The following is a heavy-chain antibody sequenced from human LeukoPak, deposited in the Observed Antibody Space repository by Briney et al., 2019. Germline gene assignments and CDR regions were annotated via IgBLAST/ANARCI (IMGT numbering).Heavy chain of an antibody. D-gene: IGHD3-10*01. CDR3: ARRWFGELSHIFDP. J-gene: IGHJ5*02. CDR2: ISFGDSDS. Sequence: GESLKISCKGSGYSFTSYWIGWVRQMPGKGLEWVGIISFGDSDSRYGPSIQGQVTISVDKSINTAYLQWSSLKASDTAMYYCARRWFGELSHIFDPWGQGTLVTVSS. V-gene: IGHV5-51*01. CDR1: GYSFTSYW.